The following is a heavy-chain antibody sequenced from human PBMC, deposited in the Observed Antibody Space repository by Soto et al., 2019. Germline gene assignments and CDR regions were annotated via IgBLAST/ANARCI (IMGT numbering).Heavy chain of an antibody. CDR1: GGTFSSYA. Sequence: ASVKVSCMASGGTFSSYAISWVRQAPGQGLEWMGGIIPIFGTANYAQKFQGRVTITADESTSTAYMELSSLRSEDTAVYYCAWPLYSGYDGVAYYWGQGTLVTVSS. CDR2: IIPIFGTA. CDR3: AWPLYSGYDGVAYY. J-gene: IGHJ4*02. D-gene: IGHD5-12*01. V-gene: IGHV1-69*13.